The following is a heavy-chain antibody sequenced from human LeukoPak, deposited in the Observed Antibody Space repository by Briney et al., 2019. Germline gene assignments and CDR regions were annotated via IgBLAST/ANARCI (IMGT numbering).Heavy chain of an antibody. Sequence: ASVKVSRKASGYTFTGYYMHWVRQAPGQGLEWMGWINPNSGGTNYAQKFQGRVTMTRDTSISTAYMELSRLRSDDTAVYYCARDFKKDSSGWYLNYWGQGNLVTVSS. J-gene: IGHJ4*02. CDR2: INPNSGGT. D-gene: IGHD6-19*01. V-gene: IGHV1-2*02. CDR3: ARDFKKDSSGWYLNY. CDR1: GYTFTGYY.